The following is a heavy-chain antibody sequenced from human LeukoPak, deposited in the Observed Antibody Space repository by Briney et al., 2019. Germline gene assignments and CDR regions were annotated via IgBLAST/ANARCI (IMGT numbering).Heavy chain of an antibody. V-gene: IGHV4-34*01. CDR1: GRSFSGYY. CDR3: ARKSGPPGRSSSWYSGSRYYYYYMDV. D-gene: IGHD6-13*01. J-gene: IGHJ6*03. CDR2: INHSGTT. Sequence: SETLSLTCAVYGRSFSGYYWSWIRQPPGKGLECIGEINHSGTTNYNPSLKSRVTISVDTSKNQFSLKLSSVTAADTAVYYCARKSGPPGRSSSWYSGSRYYYYYMDVWGKGTTVTVSS.